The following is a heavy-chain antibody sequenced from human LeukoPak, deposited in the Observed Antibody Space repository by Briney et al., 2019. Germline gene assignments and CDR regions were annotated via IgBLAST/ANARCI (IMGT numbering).Heavy chain of an antibody. CDR2: ISNDGGNE. D-gene: IGHD4-17*01. V-gene: IGHV3-30*04. J-gene: IGHJ2*01. Sequence: PGGSLRLSCAASGFTFNKYNMHWVRQAPGKGLEWVAFISNDGGNEYYSDSMKGRFTISRDYSKNTLYLQMNSLRLEDTGVYYCVRDEEDYDIYFDLWGRGTLVTVSS. CDR1: GFTFNKYN. CDR3: VRDEEDYDIYFDL.